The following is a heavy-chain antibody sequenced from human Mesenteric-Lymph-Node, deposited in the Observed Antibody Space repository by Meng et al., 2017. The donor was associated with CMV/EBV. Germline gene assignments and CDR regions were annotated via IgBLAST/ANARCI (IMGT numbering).Heavy chain of an antibody. CDR1: GYTFTGYY. J-gene: IGHJ6*02. CDR2: INPNSGGT. D-gene: IGHD2-2*02. Sequence: ASVKVSCKASGYTFTGYYMHWVRQAPGQGLEWMEWINPNSGGTNYAQKFQGRVTMTRDTSISTAYMELSRLRSDDTAVYYCARVGLVVVPAAIRGYYYYGMDVWGQGTTVTVSS. CDR3: ARVGLVVVPAAIRGYYYYGMDV. V-gene: IGHV1-2*02.